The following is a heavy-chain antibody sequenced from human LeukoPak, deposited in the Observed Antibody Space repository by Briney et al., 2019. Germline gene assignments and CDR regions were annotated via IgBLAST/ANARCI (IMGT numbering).Heavy chain of an antibody. J-gene: IGHJ6*03. D-gene: IGHD1-20*01. Sequence: SGPTLVNPTQTLTLTCTFSGFSLSTSGMCVSWIRQPPGKALEWLARIDWDDDKYYSTSLKTRLTISKDTSKNQVVLTMTNMDPVDTATYYCARSLRITGTQGYYYYMDVWGKGTTVTVSS. CDR3: ARSLRITGTQGYYYYMDV. CDR1: GFSLSTSGMC. V-gene: IGHV2-70*11. CDR2: IDWDDDK.